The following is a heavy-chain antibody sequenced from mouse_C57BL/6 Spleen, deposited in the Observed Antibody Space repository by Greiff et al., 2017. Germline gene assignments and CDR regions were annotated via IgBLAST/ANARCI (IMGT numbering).Heavy chain of an antibody. J-gene: IGHJ3*01. CDR1: GYTFTDYY. CDR3: AETAWFAY. V-gene: IGHV1-26*01. Sequence: EVKLQESGPELVKPGASVKISCKASGYTFTDYYMNWVKQSHGKSLEWIGDINPNNGGTSYNQKFKGKATLTVDKSSSTAYMELRSLTSEDSAVYYCAETAWFAYWGQGTLVTVSA. CDR2: INPNNGGT.